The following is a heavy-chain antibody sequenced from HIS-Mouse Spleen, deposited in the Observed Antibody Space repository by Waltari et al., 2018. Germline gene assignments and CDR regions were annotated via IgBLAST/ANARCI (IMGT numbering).Heavy chain of an antibody. CDR1: GGSISSYY. J-gene: IGHJ2*01. Sequence: QVQLQESGPGLVKPSETLSLTYTVSGGSISSYYWSWIRQPAGKGLEWIGRIYTSGSTTYNPSRKGRVTMSVDTSKNQFSLKLSSVTAADTAVYYCARDKELGIYWYFDLWGRGTLVTVSS. CDR3: ARDKELGIYWYFDL. V-gene: IGHV4-4*07. D-gene: IGHD7-27*01. CDR2: IYTSGST.